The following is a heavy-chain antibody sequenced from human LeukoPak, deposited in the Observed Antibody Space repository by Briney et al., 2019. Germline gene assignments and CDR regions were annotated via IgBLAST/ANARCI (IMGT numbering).Heavy chain of an antibody. D-gene: IGHD2-15*01. CDR3: ARPLSLGYCSGGSCYGRGAWFDR. J-gene: IGHJ5*02. V-gene: IGHV4-4*02. Sequence: PSGTLSLTCAVSGGSISSSNWWSWVRQPPGKGLEWIGQIYHSGSANYNPSLKSRVTISVDKSENQFSLKLRSVTAADTAVYYCARPLSLGYCSGGSCYGRGAWFDRWGQGTLVTVSS. CDR2: IYHSGSA. CDR1: GGSISSSNW.